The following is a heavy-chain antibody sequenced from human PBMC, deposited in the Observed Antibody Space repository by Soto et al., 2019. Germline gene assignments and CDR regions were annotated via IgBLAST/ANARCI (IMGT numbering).Heavy chain of an antibody. CDR2: TSGSGGST. V-gene: IGHV3-23*01. CDR3: AKDRTSVATYLDY. Sequence: GGSLRLSCAASGFTFSSYAVSWVRQAPGKWLEWVSVTSGSGGSTYYADSVKGRFTISRDNSKNTLYLQMNSLRAEDSAVYCCAKDRTSVATYLDYWGQGTLFTVS. J-gene: IGHJ4*02. CDR1: GFTFSSYA. D-gene: IGHD4-4*01.